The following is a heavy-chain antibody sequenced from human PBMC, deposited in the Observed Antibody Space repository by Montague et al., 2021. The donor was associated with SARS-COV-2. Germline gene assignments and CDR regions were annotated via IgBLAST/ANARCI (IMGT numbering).Heavy chain of an antibody. J-gene: IGHJ4*02. V-gene: IGHV2-70*01. CDR1: GFSPSTSGMC. CDR2: IDWXXXK. Sequence: PPLVKPTQTLTLTCTFSGFSPSTSGMCVSWIRQPPGKALEWLTLIDWXXXKYYSTSLKTRLTISKDTSKNQVVLTMTNMDPVDTATYYCARSYGTTVLTRVCDYWGQGTLVTVSS. CDR3: ARSYGTTVLTRVCDY. D-gene: IGHD4-23*01.